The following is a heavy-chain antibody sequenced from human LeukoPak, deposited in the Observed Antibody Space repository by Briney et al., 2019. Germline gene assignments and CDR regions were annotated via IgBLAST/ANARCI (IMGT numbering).Heavy chain of an antibody. CDR1: SASVNSYF. CDR2: IYTTGTT. D-gene: IGHD6-25*01. CDR3: GRQAYTAAYHFFDY. Sequence: PSETLSLTCTVPSASVNSYFWGWVRQPAGKGLGWLGRIYTTGTTYYNPSLKSRLTLSIETSKSQFSLTLRSATAADTAVYFCGRQAYTAAYHFFDYWSQGTLVTVSS. V-gene: IGHV4-4*07. J-gene: IGHJ4*02.